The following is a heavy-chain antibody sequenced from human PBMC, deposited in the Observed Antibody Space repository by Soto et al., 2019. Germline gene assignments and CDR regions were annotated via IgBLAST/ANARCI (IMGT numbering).Heavy chain of an antibody. CDR2: ISNTAITD. CDR1: GFSFSDYS. Sequence: PGGSLRLSCVASGFSFSDYSMTWMRQAPGGGLDFVAFISNTAITDYYADSVKGRFTISRDNARNSVYLQMDSLRAEDAAVYYCARDWHQMLSHKHHYYYRAVWGTGTTVTV. V-gene: IGHV3-11*01. J-gene: IGHJ6*03. CDR3: ARDWHQMLSHKHHYYYRAV. D-gene: IGHD2-2*01.